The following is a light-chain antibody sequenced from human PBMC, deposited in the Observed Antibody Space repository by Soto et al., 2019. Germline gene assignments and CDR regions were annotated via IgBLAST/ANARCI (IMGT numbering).Light chain of an antibody. J-gene: IGLJ1*01. Sequence: QSFLTQPASVSGSPGQSITISCSGTSSDVGSYNLVSWYQNHPGKAPKLMIYEGSKRPSGVSNRFSGSKSGNTASLTISGLQAADEADYFCFSYAGSSTYVFGTGTKVTVL. CDR3: FSYAGSSTYV. CDR1: SSDVGSYNL. CDR2: EGS. V-gene: IGLV2-23*01.